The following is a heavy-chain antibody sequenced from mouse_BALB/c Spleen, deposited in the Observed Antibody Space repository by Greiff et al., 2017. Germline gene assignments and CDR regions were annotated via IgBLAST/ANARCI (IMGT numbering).Heavy chain of an antibody. CDR1: GYSITSDYA. J-gene: IGHJ3*01. V-gene: IGHV3-2*02. CDR3: ARSVYGNYLFAY. CDR2: ISYSGST. Sequence: DVQLQESGPGLVKPSQSLSLTCTVTGYSITSDYAWNWIRQFPGNKLEWMGYISYSGSTSYNPSLKSRISITRDTSKNQFFLQLNSVTTEDTATYYCARSVYGNYLFAYWGQGTLVTVSA. D-gene: IGHD2-10*02.